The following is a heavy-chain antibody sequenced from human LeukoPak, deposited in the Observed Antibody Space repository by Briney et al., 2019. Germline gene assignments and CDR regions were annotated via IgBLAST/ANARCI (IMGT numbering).Heavy chain of an antibody. J-gene: IGHJ4*02. V-gene: IGHV3-33*01. Sequence: GGSLRLSCAASGFTFSSYGMHWVRQAPGKGLEWVAVIWYDGSNKYYADSVKGRFTISRDNAKNSLYLQMNSLRAEDTAVYYCARGRYSRPYYFDYWGQGTLVTVSS. CDR3: ARGRYSRPYYFDY. D-gene: IGHD5-18*01. CDR1: GFTFSSYG. CDR2: IWYDGSNK.